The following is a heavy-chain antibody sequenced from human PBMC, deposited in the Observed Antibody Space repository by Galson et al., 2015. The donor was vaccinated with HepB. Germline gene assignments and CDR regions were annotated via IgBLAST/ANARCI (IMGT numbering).Heavy chain of an antibody. CDR2: ISAAGTYI. CDR1: GFTFNAYS. D-gene: IGHD3-9*01. CDR3: ARDLSGFSDILQA. V-gene: IGHV3-21*01. Sequence: SLRLSCAVSGFTFNAYSMNWVRQAPGQGLEWVSSISAAGTYIYYADSVKGRFTISRDNAKNSLSLQMNSLRAEDTAVYYCARDLSGFSDILQAWGQGTLVTVSS. J-gene: IGHJ5*01.